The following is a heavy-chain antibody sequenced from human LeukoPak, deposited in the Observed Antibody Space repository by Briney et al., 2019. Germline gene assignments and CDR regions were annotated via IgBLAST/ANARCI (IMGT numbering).Heavy chain of an antibody. CDR1: GYTFTSYY. V-gene: IGHV1-46*01. D-gene: IGHD1-1*01. Sequence: ASVKVSCKASGYTFTSYYMHWVRQAPGQGLEWMGIINPSGGSTSYAQKFQGRVTMTRDTSTSTVYMELSSLRSEDTAVYYSARDLVQTTLSYYYYYGMDVWGQGTTVTVSS. J-gene: IGHJ6*02. CDR3: ARDLVQTTLSYYYYYGMDV. CDR2: INPSGGST.